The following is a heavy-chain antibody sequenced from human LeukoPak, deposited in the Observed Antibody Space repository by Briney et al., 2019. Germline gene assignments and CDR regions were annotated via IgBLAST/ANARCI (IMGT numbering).Heavy chain of an antibody. CDR3: ARGITMVRGVISHFDY. Sequence: PGGSLRLSCAASGFSFSSHTMSWVRQAPGKGLEWVSSISSNSRNIYYADSVKGRFTISRENAKNSLYLQMNSLRAGDTAVYYCARGITMVRGVISHFDYWGQGTLVTVSS. CDR1: GFSFSSHT. J-gene: IGHJ4*02. V-gene: IGHV3-21*01. D-gene: IGHD3-10*01. CDR2: ISSNSRNI.